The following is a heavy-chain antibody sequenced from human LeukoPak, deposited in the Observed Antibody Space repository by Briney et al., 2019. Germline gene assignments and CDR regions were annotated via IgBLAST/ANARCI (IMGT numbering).Heavy chain of an antibody. CDR1: GGSISSYY. V-gene: IGHV4-4*07. D-gene: IGHD6-13*01. CDR2: IYTSGST. J-gene: IGHJ4*02. Sequence: SETLSLTCTVSGGSISSYYWSWIRQPAGKGLEWIGRIYTSGSTNYNPSLKSRVTMSVDTSKNQFSLKLSSVTAADTAVYYCARERGAIAAAVTIDYWGQGTLVTVSS. CDR3: ARERGAIAAAVTIDY.